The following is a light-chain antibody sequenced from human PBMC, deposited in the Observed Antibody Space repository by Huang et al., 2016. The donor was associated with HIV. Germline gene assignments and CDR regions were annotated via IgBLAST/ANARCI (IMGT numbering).Light chain of an antibody. CDR1: QSLTSYY. Sequence: EIVLTQSPGTLSLSPGERATLACRASQSLTSYYLAWYQQKPGKAPRLLIYGASNRATSIPDRFSGSGSGTDFTLTISRLEPEDFAMYYCQYYGTSPTWTFGQGTKVEIK. V-gene: IGKV3-20*01. CDR3: QYYGTSPTWT. J-gene: IGKJ1*01. CDR2: GAS.